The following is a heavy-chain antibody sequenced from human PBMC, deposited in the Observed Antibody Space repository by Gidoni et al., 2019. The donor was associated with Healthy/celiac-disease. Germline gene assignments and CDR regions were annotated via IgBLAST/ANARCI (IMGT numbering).Heavy chain of an antibody. CDR3: ATLPVRGQAEWFDP. Sequence: QVQLQQLGAGLLKPSETLSLTCAVYGGSFSGYYWSWIRQPPGKGLEWIGEINHSGSTNYNPSLKSRVTISVDTSKNQFSLKLSSVTAADTAVYYCATLPVRGQAEWFDPWGQGTLVTVSS. CDR1: GGSFSGYY. CDR2: INHSGST. J-gene: IGHJ5*02. D-gene: IGHD1-1*01. V-gene: IGHV4-34*01.